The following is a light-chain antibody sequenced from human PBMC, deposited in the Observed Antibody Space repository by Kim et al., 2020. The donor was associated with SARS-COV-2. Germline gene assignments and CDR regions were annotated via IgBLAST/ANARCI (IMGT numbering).Light chain of an antibody. CDR1: ESISIW. V-gene: IGKV1-5*03. CDR3: QQYDYYPWT. Sequence: ASVGDRVTITCRASESISIWLAWYQQKPGKAPKLLIYQASTLESGVPSRFSGSASETEFTLSISSLQPDDFATYYCQQYDYYPWTFGQGTKVDIK. CDR2: QAS. J-gene: IGKJ1*01.